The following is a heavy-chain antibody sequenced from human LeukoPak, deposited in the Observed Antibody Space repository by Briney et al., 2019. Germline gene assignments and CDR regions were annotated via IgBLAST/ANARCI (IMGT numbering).Heavy chain of an antibody. CDR3: AGEPRLLDP. CDR2: IHYSGAI. D-gene: IGHD5-18*01. CDR1: VASATSSY. J-gene: IGHJ5*02. Sequence: SETLSLTFTIPVASATSSYWTWVRQPPGKGLEFIGYIHYSGAINYNPSLRGRVTMSLDTSKNHVSLRLSSVTAEDTALYHCAGEPRLLDPRGLGTLVTVSS. V-gene: IGHV4-59*02.